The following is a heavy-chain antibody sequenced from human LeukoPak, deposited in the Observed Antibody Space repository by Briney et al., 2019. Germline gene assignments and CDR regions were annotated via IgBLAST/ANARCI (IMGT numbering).Heavy chain of an antibody. D-gene: IGHD5-18*01. CDR3: ARVFRGYRALYFDY. J-gene: IGHJ4*02. CDR2: IYYSGST. CDR1: GGSISSTNYY. V-gene: IGHV4-31*03. Sequence: SETLSLTCTVSGGSISSTNYYWGWIRQHPGKGLEWIGYIYYSGSTYYNPSLKSRVTISVDTSKNQFSLKLSSVTAADTAVYYCARVFRGYRALYFDYWGQGTLVTVSS.